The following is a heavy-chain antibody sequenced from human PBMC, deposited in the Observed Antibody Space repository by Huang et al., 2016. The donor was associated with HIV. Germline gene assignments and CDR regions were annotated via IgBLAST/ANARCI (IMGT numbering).Heavy chain of an antibody. CDR3: AKGGSAAAVLDF. CDR2: ISYDAKTK. V-gene: IGHV3-30*18. J-gene: IGHJ4*02. Sequence: QVQLVESGGGVVQPGRSLRISCAASGFTFSSYGMHWVRQAAGKGLEWVAVISYDAKTKYYADSGKGRFSISRDNSKTTVYLQLNSLRLEDTAVYYCAKGGSAAAVLDFWGQGTLVTVSS. CDR1: GFTFSSYG. D-gene: IGHD6-13*01.